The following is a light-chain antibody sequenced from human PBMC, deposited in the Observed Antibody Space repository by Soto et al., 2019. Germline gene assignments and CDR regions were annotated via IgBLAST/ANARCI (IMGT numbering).Light chain of an antibody. Sequence: QSALTQPRSVSGSPGQSVTISCTGTSSDVGSYNYVSWYQQHPGKAPKLMLFDVSKRPSGVPDRFSGSKSGNTASLAISGLQAEDEADYYCQSYDSSLSGSVFGTGTKVTVL. V-gene: IGLV2-11*01. CDR1: SSDVGSYNY. CDR3: QSYDSSLSGSV. J-gene: IGLJ1*01. CDR2: DVS.